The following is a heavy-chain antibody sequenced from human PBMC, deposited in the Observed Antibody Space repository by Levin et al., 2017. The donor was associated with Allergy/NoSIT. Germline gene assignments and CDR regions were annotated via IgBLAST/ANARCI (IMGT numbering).Heavy chain of an antibody. CDR3: ARVSYYYYGMDV. J-gene: IGHJ6*02. V-gene: IGHV4-59*01. Sequence: SETLSLTCTVSGGSISSYYWSWIRQPPGKGLEWIGYIYYSGSTNYNPSLKSRVTISVDTSNNQFSLKLSSVTAADAAVYYCARVSYYYYGMDVWGQGTTVTVSS. CDR2: IYYSGST. CDR1: GGSISSYY.